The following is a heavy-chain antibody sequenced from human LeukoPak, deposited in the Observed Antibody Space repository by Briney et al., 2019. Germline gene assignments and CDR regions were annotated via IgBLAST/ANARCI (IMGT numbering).Heavy chain of an antibody. V-gene: IGHV4-39*01. CDR3: AKGTVLRYFDWYEGQDYYFDY. J-gene: IGHJ4*02. CDR2: IYYSGST. D-gene: IGHD3-9*01. CDR1: GGSISSSSCY. Sequence: SETLSLTCTVSGGSISSSSCYWGWIRQPPGKGLEWIGSIYYSGSTYYNPSLKSRVTISVDTSKNQFSLKLSSVTAADTAVYYCAKGTVLRYFDWYEGQDYYFDYWGQGTLVTVSS.